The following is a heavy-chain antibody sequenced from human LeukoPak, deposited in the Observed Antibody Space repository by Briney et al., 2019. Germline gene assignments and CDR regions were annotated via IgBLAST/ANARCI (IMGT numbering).Heavy chain of an antibody. CDR1: GYTFSNYW. CDR3: TRHDVGSWYAY. Sequence: GESLKISCEGSGYTFSNYWIGWVRQTPGKGLEWMGIIYPRDSDTRYSPFFHGQVTISADKSINTAYLQWNSLKAADTGMYYCTRHDVGSWYAYWGQGTLVTVSS. CDR2: IYPRDSDT. D-gene: IGHD6-13*01. J-gene: IGHJ4*02. V-gene: IGHV5-51*01.